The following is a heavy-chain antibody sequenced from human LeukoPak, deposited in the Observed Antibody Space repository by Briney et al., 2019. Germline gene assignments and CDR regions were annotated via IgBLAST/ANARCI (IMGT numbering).Heavy chain of an antibody. V-gene: IGHV3-30*02. CDR1: GFSFSSHG. CDR2: IRDDGSNK. CDR3: AREAATYYFDY. J-gene: IGHJ4*02. D-gene: IGHD2-15*01. Sequence: GGSLRLSCAASGFSFSSHGMHWVRQAPGKGLEWVAFIRDDGSNKYYLDSVKGRFTISRDNSKNTLYLQMNSLRAEDTAVYYCAREAATYYFDYWGQGTLVTVSS.